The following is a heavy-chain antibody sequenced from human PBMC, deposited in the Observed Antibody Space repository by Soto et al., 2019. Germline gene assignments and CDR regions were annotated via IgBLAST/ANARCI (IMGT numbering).Heavy chain of an antibody. V-gene: IGHV4-4*02. CDR2: IYHSGST. CDR1: SGSISSSNW. Sequence: QVQLQESGPGLVKPSGTLSLTCAVSSGSISSSNWWSWVRQPPGKGLEWIGEIYHSGSTNYNPSLKNRVTISVDKSKNQFSLKLSSVTAADTAVYYCARLIAAAGAYYFDYWGQGTLVTVSS. D-gene: IGHD6-13*01. CDR3: ARLIAAAGAYYFDY. J-gene: IGHJ4*02.